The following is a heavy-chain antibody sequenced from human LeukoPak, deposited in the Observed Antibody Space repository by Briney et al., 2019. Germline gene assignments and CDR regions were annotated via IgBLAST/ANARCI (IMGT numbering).Heavy chain of an antibody. CDR2: IYYSGST. CDR3: ARETLAVAGMPYYYYYMDV. D-gene: IGHD6-19*01. Sequence: SETLSLTCTVSGGSISSYYWSWIRQPPGKGLEWTGYIYYSGSTNYNPSLKSRVTISVDTSKNQFSLKLSSVTAADTAVYYCARETLAVAGMPYYYYYMDVWGKGTTVTVSS. V-gene: IGHV4-59*01. J-gene: IGHJ6*03. CDR1: GGSISSYY.